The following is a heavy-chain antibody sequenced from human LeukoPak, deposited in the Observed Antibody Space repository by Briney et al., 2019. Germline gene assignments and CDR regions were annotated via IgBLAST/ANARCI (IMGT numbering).Heavy chain of an antibody. CDR3: ARLIAVAANWFDP. V-gene: IGHV5-51*01. CDR1: GYSFTSYW. J-gene: IGHJ5*02. Sequence: TGESLKISCKGSGYSFTSYWIGWVRQMPGKGLEWMGIIYPGDSDTRYSPSFQGQVTISADKSISTAYLQWSSLKASDTAMYSCARLIAVAANWFDPWGQGTLVTVSS. D-gene: IGHD6-19*01. CDR2: IYPGDSDT.